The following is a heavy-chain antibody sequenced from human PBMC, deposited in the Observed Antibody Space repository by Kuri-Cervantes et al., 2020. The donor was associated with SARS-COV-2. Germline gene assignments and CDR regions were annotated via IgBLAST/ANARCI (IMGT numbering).Heavy chain of an antibody. CDR1: GGTFSSYA. CDR2: IIPIFAKA. Sequence: SVKVSCKASGGTFSSYAISWVRQAPGQGLEWMGGIIPIFAKANYAQKFQGRATITADQSTSTAYMELSSLRSEDTAVYYCARGPGLSDSRGYYYFYWGQGTLVTVSS. CDR3: ARGPGLSDSRGYYYFY. J-gene: IGHJ4*02. V-gene: IGHV1-69*13. D-gene: IGHD3-22*01.